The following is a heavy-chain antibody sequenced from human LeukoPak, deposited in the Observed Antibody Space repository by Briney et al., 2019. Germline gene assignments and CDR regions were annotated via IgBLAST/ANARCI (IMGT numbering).Heavy chain of an antibody. CDR1: GFTFSSYA. CDR2: ISYDGSNK. J-gene: IGHJ2*01. V-gene: IGHV3-30-3*01. CDR3: AREVGATYWYFDL. Sequence: PGRSLRLSSAASGFTFSSYAMHWVRQAPGKGLEWVAVISYDGSNKYYADSVKGRFTISRDNSKNTLYLQMNSLRAEDTAVYYCAREVGATYWYFDLWGRGTLVTVSS. D-gene: IGHD1-26*01.